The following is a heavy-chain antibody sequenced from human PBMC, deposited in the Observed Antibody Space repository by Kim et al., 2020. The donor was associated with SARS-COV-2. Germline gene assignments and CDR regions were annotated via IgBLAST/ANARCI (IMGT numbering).Heavy chain of an antibody. CDR2: IYYSGST. CDR1: GGSISSGGYY. CDR3: ARDRAHTVRYFDWTQYWYFDL. J-gene: IGHJ2*01. D-gene: IGHD3-9*01. Sequence: SETLSLTCTVSGGSISSGGYYWSWIRQHPGKGLEWIGYIYYSGSTYYNPSLKSRVTISVDTSKNQFSLKLSSVTAADTAVYYCARDRAHTVRYFDWTQYWYFDLWGRGTLFTVS. V-gene: IGHV4-31*03.